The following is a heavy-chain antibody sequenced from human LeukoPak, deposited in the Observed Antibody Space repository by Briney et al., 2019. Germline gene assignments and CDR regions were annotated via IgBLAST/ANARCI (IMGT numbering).Heavy chain of an antibody. J-gene: IGHJ5*02. V-gene: IGHV4-59*12. Sequence: PSETLSLTCTVSGGSISGYYWSWIRQPPGEGLEWIGYIYNSGNTNYNPSLKSRVTISVDTSKNQFSLKLSSVTAADTAVYYCARGSGTTRRWVWFDPWGQGTLVTVSS. CDR1: GGSISGYY. D-gene: IGHD1-1*01. CDR3: ARGSGTTRRWVWFDP. CDR2: IYNSGNT.